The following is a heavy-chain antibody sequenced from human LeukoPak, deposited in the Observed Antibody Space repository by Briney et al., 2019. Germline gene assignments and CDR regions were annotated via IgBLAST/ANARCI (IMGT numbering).Heavy chain of an antibody. CDR1: CGSISSSSYY. J-gene: IGHJ6*03. CDR3: ARAPLSYYYYYMDV. V-gene: IGHV4-39*07. D-gene: IGHD3-16*01. Sequence: SETLSRTCAVYCGSISSSSYYWGCIRQPPRKRLEWIGSIYYRGSTFYNRSLNSQCTISVDTYKNQFSLKLSPVTAADTAVYYCARAPLSYYYYYMDVWGKGTTVTVSS. CDR2: IYYRGST.